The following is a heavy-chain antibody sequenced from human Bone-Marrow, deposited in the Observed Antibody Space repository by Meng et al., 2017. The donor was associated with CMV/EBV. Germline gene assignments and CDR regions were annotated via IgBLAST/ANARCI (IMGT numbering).Heavy chain of an antibody. CDR2: ISSSSSSI. Sequence: GGSLRLSCAASGFTFSSYSMNWVRQAPGKGLEWVSSISSSSSSIYYADSVKGRFTISRDNAKNSLYLPMNSLRAEDTAVYYCASYPPNYVWGSYRYTWFDPWGQGTLVTVSS. V-gene: IGHV3-21*01. CDR3: ASYPPNYVWGSYRYTWFDP. J-gene: IGHJ5*02. CDR1: GFTFSSYS. D-gene: IGHD3-16*02.